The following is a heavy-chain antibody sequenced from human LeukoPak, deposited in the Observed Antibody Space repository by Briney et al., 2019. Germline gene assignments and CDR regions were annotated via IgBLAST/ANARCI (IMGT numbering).Heavy chain of an antibody. D-gene: IGHD2-2*02. CDR2: IYPGYSDT. CDR3: ARLYCSSTSCYTYYFDY. Sequence: GESLKISCKGSGYSFTSYWIGWVRQMPGKGLEWMGIIYPGYSDTRYSPSCQGQVTISADKSISTAYLQWNSLKTSDNAMYYCARLYCSSTSCYTYYFDYWGQGTLVIVSS. V-gene: IGHV5-51*01. J-gene: IGHJ4*02. CDR1: GYSFTSYW.